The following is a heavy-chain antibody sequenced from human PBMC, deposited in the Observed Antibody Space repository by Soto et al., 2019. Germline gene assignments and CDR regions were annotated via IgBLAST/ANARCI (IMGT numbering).Heavy chain of an antibody. CDR3: ARTGLNWNYYFDY. V-gene: IGHV3-30-3*01. D-gene: IGHD1-7*01. J-gene: IGHJ4*02. CDR2: ISYDGSNK. Sequence: GGSLRLSCAASGFTFSSYAMHWVRQAPGKGLEWVAVISYDGSNKYYADSVKGRFTISRDNSKNTLYLQMNSLRAEDTAVYYCARTGLNWNYYFDYWAQGTLVTVSS. CDR1: GFTFSSYA.